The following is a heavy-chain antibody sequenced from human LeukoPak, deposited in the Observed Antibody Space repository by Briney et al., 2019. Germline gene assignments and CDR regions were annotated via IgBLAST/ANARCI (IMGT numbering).Heavy chain of an antibody. J-gene: IGHJ4*02. V-gene: IGHV3-30-3*01. D-gene: IGHD2-2*01. CDR3: ARPRGAAAMRPYYFDY. Sequence: GRSLRLSCAASGFTFSSYAMHWVRQAPGKGLEWVAVISYDGSNKYYADSVKGRFTISRDNSKNTLYLQMNSLRAEDTAVYYCARPRGAAAMRPYYFDYWGQGTLVTVSS. CDR2: ISYDGSNK. CDR1: GFTFSSYA.